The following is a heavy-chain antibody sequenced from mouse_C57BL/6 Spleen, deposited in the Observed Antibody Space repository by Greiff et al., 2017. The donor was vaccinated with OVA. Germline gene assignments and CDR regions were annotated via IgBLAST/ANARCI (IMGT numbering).Heavy chain of an antibody. D-gene: IGHD2-3*01. J-gene: IGHJ1*03. V-gene: IGHV1-53*01. CDR3: ARGWLQNWYFDV. CDR2: INPSNGGT. Sequence: QVQLQQPGTELVKPGASVKLSCKASGYTFTSYWMHWVKQRPGQGLEWIGNINPSNGGTNYNEKFKSKATLTVDKSSSTAYMQLSSLTSEDSAVYCCARGWLQNWYFDVWGTGTTVTVSS. CDR1: GYTFTSYW.